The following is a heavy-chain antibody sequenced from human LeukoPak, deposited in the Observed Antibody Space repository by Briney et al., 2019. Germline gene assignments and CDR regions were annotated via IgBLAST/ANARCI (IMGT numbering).Heavy chain of an antibody. CDR2: ISSSSSTI. CDR1: GFTFSSYS. Sequence: GGSLRLSCAASGFTFSSYSMNWVRQAPGKGLEWVSYISSSSSTIYYADSVKGRFTISRDNSKNTLYLQMNSLRAEDTAVYYCAKDTDSSGWFGRFDYWGQGTLVTVSS. CDR3: AKDTDSSGWFGRFDY. V-gene: IGHV3-48*01. J-gene: IGHJ4*02. D-gene: IGHD6-19*01.